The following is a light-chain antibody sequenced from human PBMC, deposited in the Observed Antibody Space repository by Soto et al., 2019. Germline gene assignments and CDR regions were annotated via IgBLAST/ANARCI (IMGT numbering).Light chain of an antibody. V-gene: IGLV2-23*01. CDR1: SSDVGTYNL. CDR3: CSYAPSRTLL. Sequence: QYALTQPASVSESPGQSITISCTGTSSDVGTYNLVTWYQQHPGKAPKLIIYEGNKRPSGVSNRFSASKSGNTASLTISGLLAEDEADYYCCSYAPSRTLLFGGGTKLTVL. J-gene: IGLJ2*01. CDR2: EGN.